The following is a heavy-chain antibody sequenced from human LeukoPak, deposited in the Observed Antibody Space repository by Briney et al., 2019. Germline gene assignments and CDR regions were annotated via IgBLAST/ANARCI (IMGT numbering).Heavy chain of an antibody. J-gene: IGHJ4*02. CDR3: AKEGGDGYNPTVFDY. V-gene: IGHV3-23*01. D-gene: IGHD2-21*01. CDR2: ISGSGGST. CDR1: GFTFNSYA. Sequence: GGSLRLSCAASGFTFNSYAMSWVRQAPGKGLEWVSAISGSGGSTYSADSVKGRFTISRDNSKNTLYLQMNSLRAEDTAVYYCAKEGGDGYNPTVFDYWGQGTLVTVSS.